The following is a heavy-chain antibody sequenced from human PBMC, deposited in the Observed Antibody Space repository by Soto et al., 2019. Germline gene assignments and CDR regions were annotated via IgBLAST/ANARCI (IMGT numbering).Heavy chain of an antibody. CDR2: IYRTGST. V-gene: IGHV4-4*02. CDR1: GGSFTSNNW. Sequence: SETLSLTCTVSGGSFTSNNWWTWVRQPPGQGLEWIGEIYRTGSTNYNPSLKSRVTISLDKSENQFSLKVTSLTAADTAVYYCASRDPGTSVDYWGQGTLVTVSS. J-gene: IGHJ4*02. D-gene: IGHD1-7*01. CDR3: ASRDPGTSVDY.